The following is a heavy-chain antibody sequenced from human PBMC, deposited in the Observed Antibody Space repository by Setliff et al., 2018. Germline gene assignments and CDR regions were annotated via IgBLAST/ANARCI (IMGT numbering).Heavy chain of an antibody. J-gene: IGHJ6*03. Sequence: PSETLSLTCTVSGGSISSGGYYWSWIRQPPGKGLEWIGSIYYSGSTYYNPSLKSRVTISVDTSKNQLSLKLSSVTAADAAVYYCAKVPITKVYFYMDVWGKGTTVTVSS. D-gene: IGHD3-10*01. CDR3: AKVPITKVYFYMDV. CDR2: IYYSGST. CDR1: GGSISSGGYY. V-gene: IGHV4-39*07.